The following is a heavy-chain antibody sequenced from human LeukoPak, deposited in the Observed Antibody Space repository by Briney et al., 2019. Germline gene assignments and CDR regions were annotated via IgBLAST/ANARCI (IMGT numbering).Heavy chain of an antibody. Sequence: GGSLRLSCAASGFTFSSYAMSWVRQAPGKGLEWVSAISGSGGSTYYANSVKGRFTISRDNSKNTLYLQMNSLRAEDTAVYYCAKASLVAEWAFDIWGQGTMVTVSS. CDR2: ISGSGGST. D-gene: IGHD5-12*01. CDR1: GFTFSSYA. V-gene: IGHV3-23*01. CDR3: AKASLVAEWAFDI. J-gene: IGHJ3*02.